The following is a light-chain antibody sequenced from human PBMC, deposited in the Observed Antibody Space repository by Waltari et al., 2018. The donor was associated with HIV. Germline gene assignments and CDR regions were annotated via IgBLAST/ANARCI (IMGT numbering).Light chain of an antibody. Sequence: QSALTQPPSVSGAPGQRVTISCTGNRSNIGAGYFVHWYQHLPGTAPKLLVYSHIIRPSWVPDRCSGSKSGTSAALVITGLQAEDEADYYCQSYDSSLRASVFGGGTKLTVL. V-gene: IGLV1-40*01. CDR2: SHI. CDR1: RSNIGAGYF. CDR3: QSYDSSLRASV. J-gene: IGLJ2*01.